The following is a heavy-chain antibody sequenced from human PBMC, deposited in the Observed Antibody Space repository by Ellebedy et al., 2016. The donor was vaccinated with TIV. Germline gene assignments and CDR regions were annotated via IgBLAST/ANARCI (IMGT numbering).Heavy chain of an antibody. V-gene: IGHV3-74*01. J-gene: IGHJ4*02. Sequence: GGSLRLSXAASGFTFSSYWMHWVRQAPGKGLVWVSRINSDGSSTSYADSVKGRFTISRDNAKNTLYLQMNSLRAEDTAVYYCARGGYYYGSGSYCVDYWGQGTLVTVSS. CDR1: GFTFSSYW. CDR3: ARGGYYYGSGSYCVDY. CDR2: INSDGSST. D-gene: IGHD3-10*01.